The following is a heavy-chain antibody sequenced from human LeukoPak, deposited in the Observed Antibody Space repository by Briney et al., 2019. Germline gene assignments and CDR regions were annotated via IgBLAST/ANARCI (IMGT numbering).Heavy chain of an antibody. CDR2: IYHSGST. D-gene: IGHD6-13*01. CDR1: GYSISSGYY. V-gene: IGHV4-38-2*01. Sequence: SENLSLTCAVSGYSISSGYYWGWIRQPPGKGLEWIGSIYHSGSTYYNPSLKSRVTISVDTSKNQFSLKLSSVTAADTAVYYCARLIAAAGTSWGQGTLVTVSS. CDR3: ARLIAAAGTS. J-gene: IGHJ4*02.